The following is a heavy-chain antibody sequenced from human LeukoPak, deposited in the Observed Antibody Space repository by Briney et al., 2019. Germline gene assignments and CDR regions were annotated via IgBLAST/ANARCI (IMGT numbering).Heavy chain of an antibody. CDR1: GFTFSSYA. J-gene: IGHJ4*02. D-gene: IGHD4-23*01. Sequence: PGRSLRLSCAASGFTFSSYAMHWVRQAPGKGLEWVAVISYDGSNKYYADSVKGRFTISRDSSKNTLYLQMNSLRAEDTAVYYCARDLMVTYTFDYWGQGTLVTVSS. CDR3: ARDLMVTYTFDY. CDR2: ISYDGSNK. V-gene: IGHV3-30-3*01.